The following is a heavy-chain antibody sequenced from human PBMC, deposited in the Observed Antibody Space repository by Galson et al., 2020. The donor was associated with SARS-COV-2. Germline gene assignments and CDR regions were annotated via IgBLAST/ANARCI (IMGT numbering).Heavy chain of an antibody. CDR3: ARLDAYGPGY. D-gene: IGHD2-21*01. Sequence: GSLILSCAASGFSFSNYEMNWVRQAPGKGLEWISYISSSGRTIHYADSVKGRFTISRDNAKSSLSLQMNSLRAEDTAVYYCARLDAYGPGYWGQGTLVTVSS. V-gene: IGHV3-48*03. CDR2: ISSSGRTI. CDR1: GFSFSNYE. J-gene: IGHJ4*02.